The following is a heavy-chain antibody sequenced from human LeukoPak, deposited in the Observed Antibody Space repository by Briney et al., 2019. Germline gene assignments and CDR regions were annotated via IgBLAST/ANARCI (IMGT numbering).Heavy chain of an antibody. J-gene: IGHJ3*02. V-gene: IGHV4-59*08. CDR3: ARPSRTGSGWDAFDI. CDR2: IYYRGST. D-gene: IGHD3-22*01. Sequence: SETLSLTCTVSGGSISNYYWSWIRQPPGKELEWIGYIYYRGSTNYNPSLTSRVTISVDTSKNQFSLNLSSVTAADTAVYYCARPSRTGSGWDAFDIWGQGTMVTVSS. CDR1: GGSISNYY.